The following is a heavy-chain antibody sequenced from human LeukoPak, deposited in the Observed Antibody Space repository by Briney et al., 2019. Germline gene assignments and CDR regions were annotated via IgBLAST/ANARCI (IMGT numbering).Heavy chain of an antibody. V-gene: IGHV4-59*01. J-gene: IGHJ6*02. D-gene: IGHD3-16*01. CDR1: SGSISNYY. Sequence: SETLSLTCTVSSGSISNYYWSWIRQPPGKGLEWIGYIYYSGSTNYNPSLKSRVTISVDTSKYQFSLKLSSVTAADTAVYYCARVGGQNYYFYGMDVWGQGTTVTVSS. CDR3: ARVGGQNYYFYGMDV. CDR2: IYYSGST.